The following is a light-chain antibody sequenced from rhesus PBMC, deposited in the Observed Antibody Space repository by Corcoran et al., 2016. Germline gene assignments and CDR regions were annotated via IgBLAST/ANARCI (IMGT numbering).Light chain of an antibody. V-gene: IGKV1-16*01. CDR2: KAS. CDR3: QQYNSAPPT. J-gene: IGKJ3*01. CDR1: ENVNNY. Sequence: DIQMTQSPSSLSASVGDRVTITCRASENVNNYLNWYQQKPGKAPKPLIYKASSLESGVPSRFSGSGSGTDVTLTSSSLQPEDFATYYCQQYNSAPPTFGPGTKLDIK.